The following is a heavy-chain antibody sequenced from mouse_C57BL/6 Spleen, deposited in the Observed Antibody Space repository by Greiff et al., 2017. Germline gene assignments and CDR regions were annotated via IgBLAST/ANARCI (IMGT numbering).Heavy chain of an antibody. J-gene: IGHJ3*01. CDR1: GYTFTSYW. D-gene: IGHD2-4*01. CDR3: ARPYDDDDGGFAY. CDR2: IYPCDSYT. Sequence: VQLQQPGAELVMPGASVKLSCKASGYTFTSYWMHWVKQRPGQGLEWIGEIYPCDSYTNYNQKFKGKSTFTVDKSSSTAYMQLSSLTSEESAVYYCARPYDDDDGGFAYWGQGTLVTVSA. V-gene: IGHV1-69*01.